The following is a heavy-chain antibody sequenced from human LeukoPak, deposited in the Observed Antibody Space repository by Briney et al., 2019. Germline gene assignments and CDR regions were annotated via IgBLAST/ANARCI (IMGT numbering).Heavy chain of an antibody. CDR2: INHSGST. Sequence: PSETLPLTCAVYGGSFSGYYWSWIRQPPGKGLEWIGEINHSGSTNYNPSLKSRVTISVDTSKNQFSLKLSSVTAADTAVYYCARGFYDMDVWGQGTTVTVSS. V-gene: IGHV4-34*01. CDR1: GGSFSGYY. J-gene: IGHJ6*02. CDR3: ARGFYDMDV.